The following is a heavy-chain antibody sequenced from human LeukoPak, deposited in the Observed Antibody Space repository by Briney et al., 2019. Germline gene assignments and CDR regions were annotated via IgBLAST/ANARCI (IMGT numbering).Heavy chain of an antibody. CDR1: GYTFTSYG. Sequence: GASVKVSCKASGYTFTSYGISWVRQAPGQGLEWMGWISAYNGNTNYAQKLQGRVTMTTDTSTSTAYMELRSLRSDDTAVYYCARDRAGTYYYGSADAFDIWGQGTMVTVSS. CDR3: ARDRAGTYYYGSADAFDI. V-gene: IGHV1-18*01. D-gene: IGHD3-10*01. CDR2: ISAYNGNT. J-gene: IGHJ3*02.